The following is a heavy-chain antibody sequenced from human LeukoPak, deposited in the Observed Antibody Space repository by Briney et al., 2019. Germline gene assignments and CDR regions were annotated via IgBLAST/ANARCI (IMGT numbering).Heavy chain of an antibody. CDR1: GGSISSGGYY. D-gene: IGHD3-22*01. Sequence: SQTLSLTCTVSGGSISSGGYYWSWIRQHPGKGLEWIGYIYYSGSTYYNPSLKSRVTISVDTSKNQFSLELSSVTAADTAVYYCARLYDSSGYDGNFDYWGQGTLVTVSS. J-gene: IGHJ4*02. CDR3: ARLYDSSGYDGNFDY. V-gene: IGHV4-31*03. CDR2: IYYSGST.